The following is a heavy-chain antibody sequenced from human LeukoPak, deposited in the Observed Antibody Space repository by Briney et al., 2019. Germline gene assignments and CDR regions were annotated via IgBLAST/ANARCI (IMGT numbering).Heavy chain of an antibody. CDR2: INPNSGGT. CDR1: GYTFTVYY. Sequence: ASVKVSCTASGYTFTVYYLHWVRQAPGQGLEWMGRINPNSGGTNYGQKFQGRVTITRDTSINTIYMELTRLRSDDTAVYYCARWAGIAVAASYYFDYWGQGTLVTVSS. CDR3: ARWAGIAVAASYYFDY. V-gene: IGHV1-2*06. D-gene: IGHD6-19*01. J-gene: IGHJ4*02.